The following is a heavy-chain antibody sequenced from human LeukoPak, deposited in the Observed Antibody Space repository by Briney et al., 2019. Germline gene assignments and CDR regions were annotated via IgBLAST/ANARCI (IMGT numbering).Heavy chain of an antibody. CDR2: IPASGGST. CDR3: AKESSGGWYFDY. J-gene: IGHJ4*02. D-gene: IGHD6-19*01. CDR1: GFTFSSYW. Sequence: GGSLRLSCAASGFTFSSYWMSWVRQAPGKGLEWVSSIPASGGSTYYADSVKGRFTISRDNSKNSLYLQMNSLRAEDTAVYYCAKESSGGWYFDYWGQGTLVTVSS. V-gene: IGHV3-23*01.